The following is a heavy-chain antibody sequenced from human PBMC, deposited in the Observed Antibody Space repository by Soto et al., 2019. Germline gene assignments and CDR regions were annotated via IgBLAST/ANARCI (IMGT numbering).Heavy chain of an antibody. CDR1: GFIFSNAW. CDR3: RTQWLD. CDR2: IKKKADGGTT. Sequence: GGSLRLSCAASGFIFSNAWMSWVRQAPGKGLEWVGLIKKKADGGTTDCAAPLTGRFTISRDDSKNTLYLQMSSLKTEDTGVYYCRTQWLDWGQGTLVTVSS. V-gene: IGHV3-15*01. J-gene: IGHJ4*02. D-gene: IGHD6-19*01.